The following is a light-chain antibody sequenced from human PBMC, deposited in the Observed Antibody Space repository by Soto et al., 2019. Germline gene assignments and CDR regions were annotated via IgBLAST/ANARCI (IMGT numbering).Light chain of an antibody. Sequence: EIVMTQSPATLSVSPGERATLSCRASQSVSRNLAWYQQKPGQAPRLLIYDASNRATGIPARFSGSGSGTDFTLTISSLQSEDFAVYYCQQYNNWWTFGQGTKVDI. J-gene: IGKJ1*01. CDR3: QQYNNWWT. V-gene: IGKV3D-15*01. CDR1: QSVSRN. CDR2: DAS.